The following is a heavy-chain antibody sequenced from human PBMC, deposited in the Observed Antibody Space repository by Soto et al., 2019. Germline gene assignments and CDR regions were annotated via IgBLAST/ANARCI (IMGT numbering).Heavy chain of an antibody. CDR3: AGQGYCSGGSCYDY. D-gene: IGHD2-15*01. V-gene: IGHV4-39*01. CDR1: GGSISSSSYY. J-gene: IGHJ4*02. Sequence: SETLSLTCTVSGGSISSSSYYWGWIRQPPGKGLEWIGSIYYSGSTYYNPSLKSRVTISVDTSKNQFSLKLSSVTAADTAVYYCAGQGYCSGGSCYDYWGQGTLVTVSS. CDR2: IYYSGST.